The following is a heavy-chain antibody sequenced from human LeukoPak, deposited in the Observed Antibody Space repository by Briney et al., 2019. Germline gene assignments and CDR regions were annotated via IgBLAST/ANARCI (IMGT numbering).Heavy chain of an antibody. CDR3: ARALTTLVRSFDY. Sequence: SQTLSLTCAISGDSVSSNSAAWNWIRQSPSRGLEWLGRTYYRSKWYNDYAVSVKSRINIKPDTSKNHFSLQLNSVTPEDTAVYYCARALTTLVRSFDYWGQGTLVTVSS. CDR1: GDSVSSNSAA. D-gene: IGHD4-23*01. CDR2: TYYRSKWYN. V-gene: IGHV6-1*01. J-gene: IGHJ4*02.